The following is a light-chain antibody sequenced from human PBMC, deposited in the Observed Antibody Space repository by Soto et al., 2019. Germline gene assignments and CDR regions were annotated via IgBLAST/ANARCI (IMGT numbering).Light chain of an antibody. Sequence: DIVLTQSPDTLSLSPGERATLSCRASQSVSTKYLAWYQQRPGQAPRLLIYGASARATGIPDRFSGSGSGTDFTLTISRLEPEDFAVYFCQQFDSSPPAYTFGQGTKLEIK. CDR3: QQFDSSPPAYT. CDR1: QSVSTKY. J-gene: IGKJ2*01. CDR2: GAS. V-gene: IGKV3-20*01.